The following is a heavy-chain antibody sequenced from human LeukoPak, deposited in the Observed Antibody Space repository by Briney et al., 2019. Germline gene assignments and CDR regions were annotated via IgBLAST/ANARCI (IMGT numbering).Heavy chain of an antibody. J-gene: IGHJ4*02. CDR2: ISGSGGRA. V-gene: IGHV3-23*01. D-gene: IGHD1-26*01. CDR3: ARAVGATIQRTPDY. Sequence: GGSLRLSCAASGFNFRGYAMSWVRQAPGKGLEWVSAISGSGGRAHYADSVRGRFTISRDNSQNTLYLQMNSLRAEDTAVYYCARAVGATIQRTPDYWGQGTLVTVSS. CDR1: GFNFRGYA.